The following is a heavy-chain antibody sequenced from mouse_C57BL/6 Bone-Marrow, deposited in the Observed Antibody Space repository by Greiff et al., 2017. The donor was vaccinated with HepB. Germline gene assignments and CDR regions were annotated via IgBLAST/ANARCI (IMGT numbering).Heavy chain of an antibody. D-gene: IGHD1-1*01. CDR1: GYSITSGYY. CDR3: ARVGPFITTVVAKDYFDY. V-gene: IGHV3-6*01. CDR2: ISYDGSN. J-gene: IGHJ2*01. Sequence: EVQLVESGPGLVKPSQSLSLTCSVTGYSITSGYYWNWIRQFPGNKLEWMGYISYDGSNNYNPSLKNRISITRDTSKNQFFLKLNSVTTEDTATYYCARVGPFITTVVAKDYFDYWGQGTTLTVSS.